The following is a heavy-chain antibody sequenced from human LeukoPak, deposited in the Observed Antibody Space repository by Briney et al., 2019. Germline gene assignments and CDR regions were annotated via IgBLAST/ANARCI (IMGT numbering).Heavy chain of an antibody. D-gene: IGHD6-13*01. CDR2: ISGSGGST. Sequence: GGSLRLSCAASGFTFSSYAMSWVRQAPGKGLEWVSAISGSGGSTYYADSVKGRFTISRDNSKNTLYLQMNSLRAEDTAVYYCAKSPAPAPMYSSSWYNWFDPWGQGTLVTVSS. V-gene: IGHV3-23*01. J-gene: IGHJ5*02. CDR1: GFTFSSYA. CDR3: AKSPAPAPMYSSSWYNWFDP.